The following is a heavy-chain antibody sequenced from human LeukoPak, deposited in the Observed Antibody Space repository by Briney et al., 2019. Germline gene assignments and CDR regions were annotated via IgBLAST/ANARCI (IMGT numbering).Heavy chain of an antibody. D-gene: IGHD7-27*01. J-gene: IGHJ2*01. V-gene: IGHV3-53*01. CDR3: TKGQLGSRGYWSFDL. Sequence: GGSLRLSCAASGFTVSSKYINWVRQAPGKGLEWVSVMSSGGGTCFGDSVKGRFTISRDISKKTVYLRMKDLRADDTAVYYCTKGQLGSRGYWSFDLWGRGTLVAVSS. CDR1: GFTVSSKY. CDR2: MSSGGGT.